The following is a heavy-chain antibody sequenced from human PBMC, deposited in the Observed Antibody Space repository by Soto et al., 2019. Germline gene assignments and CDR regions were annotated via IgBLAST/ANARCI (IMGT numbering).Heavy chain of an antibody. D-gene: IGHD6-25*01. CDR3: ARGASGFAAAIDS. Sequence: QVQLVQVAAEVKKPGSSVTVSCKASGGTFRNSIVSWVRQAPGQGLEWMGRVIPQVGNINYIPKFQGRLTITADKTTNTASMELRNLKSEDTAVYFCARGASGFAAAIDSWGPGTRVTVTS. CDR1: GGTFRNSI. CDR2: VIPQVGNI. J-gene: IGHJ4*02. V-gene: IGHV1-69*08.